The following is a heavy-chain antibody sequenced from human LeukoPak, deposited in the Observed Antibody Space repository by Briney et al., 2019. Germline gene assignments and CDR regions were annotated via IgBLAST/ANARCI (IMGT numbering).Heavy chain of an antibody. J-gene: IGHJ4*02. CDR2: SDSDGST. D-gene: IGHD5-18*01. Sequence: SDSDGSTFYADSVKGRFTISRDNSENTLFLQLYSLRAEDTAVYYCAKSRRGYTYGKFDYWGQGSLVIASP. V-gene: IGHV3-23*01. CDR3: AKSRRGYTYGKFDY.